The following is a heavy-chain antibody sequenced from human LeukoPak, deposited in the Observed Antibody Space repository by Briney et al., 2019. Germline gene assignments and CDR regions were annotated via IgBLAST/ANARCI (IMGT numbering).Heavy chain of an antibody. CDR3: ARHEGYYDY. J-gene: IGHJ4*02. V-gene: IGHV4-39*01. CDR1: GGSISSSSYY. Sequence: SETLSLTCTVSGGSISSSSYYWGWIRQPPGKGLEWIGSIYYSGSTYYNPSLKSRVTISVDTSKNQFSLKLSSVTAAYTAVYYCARHEGYYDYWGQGTLVTVSS. CDR2: IYYSGST.